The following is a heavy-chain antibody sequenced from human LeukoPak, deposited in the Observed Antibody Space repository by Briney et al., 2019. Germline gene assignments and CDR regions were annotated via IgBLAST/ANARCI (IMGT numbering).Heavy chain of an antibody. J-gene: IGHJ4*02. CDR2: IWHGGSNS. CDR3: ARDALDSGWYADF. D-gene: IGHD6-19*01. V-gene: IGHV3-33*01. CDR1: GFTFSSYG. Sequence: PGGSLRLSCAASGFTFSSYGMHWVRQAPGKGLEWVAVIWHGGSNSYYADSVKGRFTISRDNSKNTLSLQMNSLRAEDTAVYYCARDALDSGWYADFWGQGTLVTVSS.